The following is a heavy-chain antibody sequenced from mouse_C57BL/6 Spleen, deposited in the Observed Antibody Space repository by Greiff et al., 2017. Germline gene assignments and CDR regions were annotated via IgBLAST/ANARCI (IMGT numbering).Heavy chain of an antibody. CDR3: ARCLITTVVARYFDV. CDR2: IRNKANGYTT. Sequence: EVKLQESGGGLVQPGGSLSLSCAASGFTFTDYYMSWVRQPPGKALEWLGFIRNKANGYTTEYSASVKGRFTISRDNSHSILYLQMNALRAEDSATYYCARCLITTVVARYFDVWGTGTTVTVSS. J-gene: IGHJ1*03. V-gene: IGHV7-3*01. D-gene: IGHD1-1*01. CDR1: GFTFTDYY.